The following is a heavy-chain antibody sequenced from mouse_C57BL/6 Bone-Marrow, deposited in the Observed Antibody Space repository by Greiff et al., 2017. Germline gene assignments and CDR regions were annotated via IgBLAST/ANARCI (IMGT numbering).Heavy chain of an antibody. Sequence: VQLKESGPELVKPGASVKISCKASGYSFTDYNMNWVKQSNGKSLEWIGVINPNYGTTSYNQKFKGKATLTVDQSSSTAYMQLNSLTSEDSAVYSWARGPRIIDTVTRSYYAMDYWGQGTSVTVSS. J-gene: IGHJ4*01. D-gene: IGHD1-1*01. V-gene: IGHV1-39*01. CDR1: GYSFTDYN. CDR2: INPNYGTT. CDR3: ARGPRIIDTVTRSYYAMDY.